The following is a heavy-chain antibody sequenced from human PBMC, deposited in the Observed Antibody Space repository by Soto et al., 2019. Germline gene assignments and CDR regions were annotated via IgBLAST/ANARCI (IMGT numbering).Heavy chain of an antibody. CDR3: ARDHYDILTGYSDNWFDP. Sequence: ASVKVSCKASGYTFTSYVISWVRQAPGQGLEWMGWISAYNGNTNYAQKLQGRVTMTTDTSTSTAYMELRSLRSDDTAVYYCARDHYDILTGYSDNWFDPWGQRTLVTVSS. J-gene: IGHJ5*02. CDR1: GYTFTSYV. D-gene: IGHD3-9*01. V-gene: IGHV1-18*01. CDR2: ISAYNGNT.